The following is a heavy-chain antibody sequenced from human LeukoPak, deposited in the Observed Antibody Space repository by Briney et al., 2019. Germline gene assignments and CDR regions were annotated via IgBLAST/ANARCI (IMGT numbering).Heavy chain of an antibody. Sequence: PSETLSLTCTVSGGSISSGSYYWGWIRQPPGKGLEWIGSVYYSGSPYYSPSLKSRVTISVDTSKNQFFLKLSSVTAADTAVYYCARDSASTGYMNAFDIWGQGTMVTVSS. CDR2: VYYSGSP. D-gene: IGHD3-22*01. CDR1: GGSISSGSYY. V-gene: IGHV4-39*02. J-gene: IGHJ3*02. CDR3: ARDSASTGYMNAFDI.